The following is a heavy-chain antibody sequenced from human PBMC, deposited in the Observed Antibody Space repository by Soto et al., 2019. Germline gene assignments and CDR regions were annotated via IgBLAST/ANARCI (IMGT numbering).Heavy chain of an antibody. CDR2: IIPIFGTA. J-gene: IGHJ4*02. D-gene: IGHD6-13*01. Sequence: QVQLVQSGAEVKKPGSSVKVSCKASGGTFSSYAISWVRQAPGQGLEWMGGIIPIFGTANYAQKFQGRVTITRDEPTSTAYMEQSSLRSEDAAVYYRARGPLTTGNSSSWYFCDYWGQGTLVTVSS. CDR1: GGTFSSYA. CDR3: ARGPLTTGNSSSWYFCDY. V-gene: IGHV1-69*01.